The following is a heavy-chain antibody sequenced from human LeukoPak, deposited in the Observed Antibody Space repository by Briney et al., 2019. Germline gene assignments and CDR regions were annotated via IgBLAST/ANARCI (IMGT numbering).Heavy chain of an antibody. CDR3: ARGRYCSGGSCYYYMDV. Sequence: SETLSLTCAVYGGSFSGYYWSWIRQPPGKGLEWIGEINHSGSTNYNPSLKCRVTISVDTSKNQFSLKLSSVTAADTAVYYCARGRYCSGGSCYYYMDVWGKGTTVTVSS. CDR2: INHSGST. J-gene: IGHJ6*03. V-gene: IGHV4-34*01. D-gene: IGHD2-15*01. CDR1: GGSFSGYY.